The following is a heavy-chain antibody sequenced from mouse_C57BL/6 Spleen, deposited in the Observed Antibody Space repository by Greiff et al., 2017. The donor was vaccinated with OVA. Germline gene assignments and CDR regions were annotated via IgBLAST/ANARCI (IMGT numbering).Heavy chain of an antibody. J-gene: IGHJ1*03. Sequence: QVHVKQSGPELVKPGASVKISCKASGYAFSSSWMNWVKQRPGKGLEWIGRIYPGDGDTNYNGKFKGKATLTADKSSSTAYMQLSSLTSEDSAVYFCARRGITTVFSDVWGTGTTVTVSS. CDR1: GYAFSSSW. CDR3: ARRGITTVFSDV. D-gene: IGHD1-1*01. CDR2: IYPGDGDT. V-gene: IGHV1-82*01.